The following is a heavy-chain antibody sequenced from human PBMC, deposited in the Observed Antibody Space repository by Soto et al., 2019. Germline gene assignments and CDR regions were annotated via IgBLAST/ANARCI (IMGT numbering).Heavy chain of an antibody. CDR1: GYTFTSYD. CDR2: MNPNSGNT. V-gene: IGHV1-8*01. CDR3: ARDNDCSGYVGGYFDY. D-gene: IGHD3-22*01. J-gene: IGHJ4*02. Sequence: QVQLVQSGAEVKKPGASVKVSCKASGYTFTSYDINWVRQATGQGLEWMGWMNPNSGNTGYAQKFQGRVTMTRNTSISTAYMELSSLRSEDTAVYYCARDNDCSGYVGGYFDYWGQGTLVTVSS.